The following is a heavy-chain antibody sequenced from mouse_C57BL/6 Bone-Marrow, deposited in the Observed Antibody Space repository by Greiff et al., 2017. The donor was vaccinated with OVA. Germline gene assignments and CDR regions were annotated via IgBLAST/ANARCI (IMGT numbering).Heavy chain of an antibody. Sequence: EVKLMESGGDLVKPGGSLKPSCAASGFTFSSYGMSWVRQTPDKRLEWVATISSGGSYTYYPDSVKGRFTISRANAKNTLYLQMSSLKSEDTAMYYCARRAYYSNPAWFAYWGQGTLVTVSA. D-gene: IGHD2-5*01. CDR3: ARRAYYSNPAWFAY. V-gene: IGHV5-6*02. CDR2: ISSGGSYT. J-gene: IGHJ3*01. CDR1: GFTFSSYG.